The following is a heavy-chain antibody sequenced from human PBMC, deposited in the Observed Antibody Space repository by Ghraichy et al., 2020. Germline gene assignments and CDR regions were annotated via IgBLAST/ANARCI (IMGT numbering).Heavy chain of an antibody. Sequence: GGSLRLSCVASGFSFSSYEMNWVRQAPGKGLEWVAYISGSSGTRFYADSVKGRFTISRDNAKSSLYLQMNSLTLEDTAIYYCARDQVDGYCSTDTCYGVDYGCLGTLVTVSS. J-gene: IGHJ4*02. D-gene: IGHD2-2*01. CDR1: GFSFSSYE. CDR3: ARDQVDGYCSTDTCYGVDY. CDR2: ISGSSGTR. V-gene: IGHV3-48*03.